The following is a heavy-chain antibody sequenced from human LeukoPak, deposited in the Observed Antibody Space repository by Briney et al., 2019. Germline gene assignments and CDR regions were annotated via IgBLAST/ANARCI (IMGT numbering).Heavy chain of an antibody. D-gene: IGHD2-2*02. Sequence: SETLSLTCTVSGGSINSYYWSWIRQPAGKGLEWIGRIYISGITNYNPSLKSRVTMSVDTSKNQFSLKLSPVTAADTAVYYCARCLARSASCYTGFDYWGQGTLVTVSS. CDR3: ARCLARSASCYTGFDY. CDR2: IYISGIT. V-gene: IGHV4-4*07. J-gene: IGHJ4*02. CDR1: GGSINSYY.